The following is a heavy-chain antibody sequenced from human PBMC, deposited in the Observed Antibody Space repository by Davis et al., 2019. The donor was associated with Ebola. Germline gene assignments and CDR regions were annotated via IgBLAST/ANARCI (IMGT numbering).Heavy chain of an antibody. CDR1: GFTFSSYW. V-gene: IGHV3-74*01. CDR3: ARDRVNYDFWSGFMDV. D-gene: IGHD3-3*01. Sequence: GESLKISCAASGFTFSSYWMHWVRQAPGKGLVWVSRINSDGSSTSYANSVKGRFTISRDNAKNTLYLQMNSLRAEDTAVYYCARDRVNYDFWSGFMDVWGKGTTVTVSS. CDR2: INSDGSST. J-gene: IGHJ6*03.